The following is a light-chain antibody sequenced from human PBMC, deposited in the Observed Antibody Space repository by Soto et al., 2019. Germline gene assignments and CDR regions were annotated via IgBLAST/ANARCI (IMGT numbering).Light chain of an antibody. V-gene: IGLV2-14*01. J-gene: IGLJ1*01. CDR1: SSDVGAYNS. CDR3: SSYTSSNSYV. Sequence: QSALTQPASVSGSPGQSIAISCTGTSSDVGAYNSVSWYQQYTGKAPKLMIHDVSNRPSGVSARFSGSKSGHTASLNISGLQAEGEADYSCSSYTSSNSYVFGSGTTVTVL. CDR2: DVS.